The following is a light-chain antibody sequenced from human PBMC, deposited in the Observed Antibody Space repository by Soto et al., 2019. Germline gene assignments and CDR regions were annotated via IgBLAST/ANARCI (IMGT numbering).Light chain of an antibody. Sequence: EFVLTQSPGTLSLSRGERATLSCRASQSLSSNLAWYQQKAGQAPRLLIYGASTRAPGIRDRLSGSGSGTEFTLTISSLQSEDFAVYYCQQYNSWPPMTFGQGTRLEI. CDR1: QSLSSN. CDR2: GAS. V-gene: IGKV3-15*01. CDR3: QQYNSWPPMT. J-gene: IGKJ5*01.